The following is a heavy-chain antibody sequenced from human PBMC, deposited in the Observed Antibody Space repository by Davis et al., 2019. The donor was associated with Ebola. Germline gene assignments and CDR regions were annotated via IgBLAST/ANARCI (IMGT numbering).Heavy chain of an antibody. D-gene: IGHD1-1*01. CDR3: ARVGTYRFDP. J-gene: IGHJ5*02. CDR1: GASISSYY. V-gene: IGHV4-59*01. Sequence: SETLSLTCTVSGASISSYYWSWIRQPPGKGLEWIGYIYYSGSTNYNPSLKSRVTISVDTSKNQFSLKLSSVTAADTAVYYCARVGTYRFDPWGRGTLVTVSS. CDR2: IYYSGST.